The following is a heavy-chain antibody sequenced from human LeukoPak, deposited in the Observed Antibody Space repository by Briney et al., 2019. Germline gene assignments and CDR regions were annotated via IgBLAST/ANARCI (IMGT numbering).Heavy chain of an antibody. J-gene: IGHJ4*02. CDR2: ISAYNGNT. D-gene: IGHD2-15*01. CDR1: GFTFTNYG. V-gene: IGHV1-18*01. CDR3: ARDRAVVLIAAPGY. Sequence: ASVKVSCKASGFTFTNYGISWVRQAPGQGLEWMGWISAYNGNTKYAQNLQGRVTMTTDTSTSTAYMELRSLRSDDTAVYYCARDRAVVLIAAPGYWGPGTLVTVSS.